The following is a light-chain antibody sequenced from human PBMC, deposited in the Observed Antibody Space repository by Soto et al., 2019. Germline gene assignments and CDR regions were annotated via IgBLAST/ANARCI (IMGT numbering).Light chain of an antibody. J-gene: IGKJ4*01. V-gene: IGKV3-11*01. CDR3: QQRSNWPSLT. Sequence: EIVLTQSPATLSLSQEERATLSCRARQSVSSYLAWYQQKPGQAPRLLIYDASNRATGIPARFSGSGSETDFTLTISSLEPEDSAVYYCQQRSNWPSLTFGGGTKVDIK. CDR2: DAS. CDR1: QSVSSY.